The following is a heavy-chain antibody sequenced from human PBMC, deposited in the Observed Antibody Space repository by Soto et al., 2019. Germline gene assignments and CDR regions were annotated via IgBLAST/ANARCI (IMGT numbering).Heavy chain of an antibody. V-gene: IGHV1-3*01. CDR1: GYSFSNYA. Sequence: QVQLVQSGAEVKKPGASVKVSCKASGYSFSNYAIHWVRQSHGQGLEWMGWINVDNGNTKYSQKLQDRVTITRDTSASTVYMEVSSLTAEDTAVYYCASPPDNDLERPGRRADPYYYGMDVWGQGTTVTVS. J-gene: IGHJ6*02. CDR3: ASPPDNDLERPGRRADPYYYGMDV. CDR2: INVDNGNT. D-gene: IGHD1-1*01.